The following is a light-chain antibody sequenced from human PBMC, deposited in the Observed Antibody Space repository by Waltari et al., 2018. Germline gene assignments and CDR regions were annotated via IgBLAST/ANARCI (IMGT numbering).Light chain of an antibody. Sequence: DIQMTQSPSSLSASVGDRVTITCWASQSISTYLNWYQVKPGKAPKLLISAASTLQGGVPSRFSGSGSVADFTLTISNLQPDDYATYYCQQSYSIPCAFGQGTKLEIK. CDR2: AAS. V-gene: IGKV1-39*01. J-gene: IGKJ2*01. CDR1: QSISTY. CDR3: QQSYSIPCA.